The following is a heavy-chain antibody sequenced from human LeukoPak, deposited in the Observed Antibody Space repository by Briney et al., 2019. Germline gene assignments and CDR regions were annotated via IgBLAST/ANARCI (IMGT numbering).Heavy chain of an antibody. J-gene: IGHJ1*01. Sequence: PGGSLRLSCAASGFSVGGNYISWVRQAPGKGLEWVSLITGSGGTTYDADSVKGRFTISRDNSKNTLFLHMNSQRADDTAVYYCAKERGPCVWALHHWGQGTLVTVSS. CDR2: ITGSGGTT. D-gene: IGHD2-15*01. V-gene: IGHV3-23*01. CDR3: AKERGPCVWALHH. CDR1: GFSVGGNY.